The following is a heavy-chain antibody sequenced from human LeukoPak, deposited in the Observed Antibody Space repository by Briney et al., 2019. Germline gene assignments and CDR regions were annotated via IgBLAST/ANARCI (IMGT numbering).Heavy chain of an antibody. Sequence: PGGSLRLSCTTSGFTFDDHAMSWVRQTPGKGLEWVSSITSSSTYTFYADSVKGRFTISRDNARNSLYLQMNSLRAEDTAVYYCARDLGYCSSTSCYALGYWGQGTLVTVSS. V-gene: IGHV3-21*01. D-gene: IGHD2-2*03. CDR1: GFTFDDHA. J-gene: IGHJ4*02. CDR3: ARDLGYCSSTSCYALGY. CDR2: ITSSSTYT.